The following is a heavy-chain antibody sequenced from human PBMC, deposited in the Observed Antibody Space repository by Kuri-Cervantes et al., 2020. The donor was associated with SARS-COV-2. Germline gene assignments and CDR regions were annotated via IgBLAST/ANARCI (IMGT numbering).Heavy chain of an antibody. D-gene: IGHD5-18*01. Sequence: ASVKVSCKVSGYTLTELSMHWVRQAPGKGLEWMGGFDPEDGETIYAQKFQGRVTMTEDTSTDTAYMELSSLRSEDTAVYYCATPNTMKRETWIQLWGPDDAFDIWGQGTMVTV. CDR1: GYTLTELS. V-gene: IGHV1-24*01. J-gene: IGHJ3*02. CDR2: FDPEDGET. CDR3: ATPNTMKRETWIQLWGPDDAFDI.